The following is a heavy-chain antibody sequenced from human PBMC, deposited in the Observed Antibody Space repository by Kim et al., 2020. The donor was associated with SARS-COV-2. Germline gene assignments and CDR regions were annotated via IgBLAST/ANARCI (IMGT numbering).Heavy chain of an antibody. Sequence: ASVKVSCKASGYTFTSYGISWVRQAPGQGLEWMGWISAYNGNTNYAQKLQGRVTMTTDTSTSTAYMELRSLRSDDTAVYYCARGNTIFGVVRDYYYGMDVWGQGTTVTVSS. CDR2: ISAYNGNT. D-gene: IGHD3-3*01. J-gene: IGHJ6*02. V-gene: IGHV1-18*01. CDR1: GYTFTSYG. CDR3: ARGNTIFGVVRDYYYGMDV.